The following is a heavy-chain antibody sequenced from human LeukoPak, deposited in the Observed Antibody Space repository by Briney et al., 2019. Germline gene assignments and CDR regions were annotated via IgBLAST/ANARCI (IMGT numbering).Heavy chain of an antibody. Sequence: GGSLRLSCAASGFTVSSNYMSWVRQAPGKGLEWVSVIYSGGSTYYADSVKGRFTISRDNSKNTLYLQMNSLRAEDTAVYYCASPNIQLRRTVVTPAHAFDIWGQGTMVTVSS. D-gene: IGHD4-23*01. CDR1: GFTVSSNY. CDR3: ASPNIQLRRTVVTPAHAFDI. CDR2: IYSGGST. V-gene: IGHV3-53*01. J-gene: IGHJ3*02.